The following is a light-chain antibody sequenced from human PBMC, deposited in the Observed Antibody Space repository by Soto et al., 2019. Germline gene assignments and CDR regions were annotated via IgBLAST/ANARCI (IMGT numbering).Light chain of an antibody. V-gene: IGKV1-39*01. J-gene: IGKJ2*01. CDR3: QETNYHT. CDR1: QSISTY. CDR2: AAA. Sequence: DIQMTQSPSSLSASVRDRVTITCRASQSISTYLNWYQQKPGKVPKLLIYAAASLQSGVPSRFSGSGSGTDFTLTISSLQPEDFATYYCQETNYHTFGQGTKLEIK.